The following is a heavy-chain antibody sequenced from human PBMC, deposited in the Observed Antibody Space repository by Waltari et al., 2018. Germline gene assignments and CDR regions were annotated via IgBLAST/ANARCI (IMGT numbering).Heavy chain of an antibody. CDR3: ARYQCTNGVCYYFDY. Sequence: QVQLQESGPGLVKPSETLSLNCIVSGGPISDYPWRWIRQPPGKGLEWIGFIYDTGSANYNPSLRGRVAMSADTSKNQFSLRLSSVTAADTAVYYCARYQCTNGVCYYFDYWGQGTLVTVSS. CDR2: IYDTGSA. D-gene: IGHD2-8*01. CDR1: GGPISDYP. V-gene: IGHV4-59*08. J-gene: IGHJ4*02.